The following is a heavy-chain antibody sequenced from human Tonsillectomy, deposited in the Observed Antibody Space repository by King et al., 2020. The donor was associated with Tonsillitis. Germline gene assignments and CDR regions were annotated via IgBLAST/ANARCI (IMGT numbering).Heavy chain of an antibody. J-gene: IGHJ4*02. Sequence: VQLVESGGGVVQPGGSLRLSCAASGFTFSSFGMHWVRQAPGKGLEWVAFVLYDGNNQYYADSVKGRFTISRDNSKRTLSLQMNSLRGEDTAVYYCAKTDGDCLDYWGQGTLVIVSS. D-gene: IGHD2-21*02. V-gene: IGHV3-30*02. CDR2: VLYDGNNQ. CDR3: AKTDGDCLDY. CDR1: GFTFSSFG.